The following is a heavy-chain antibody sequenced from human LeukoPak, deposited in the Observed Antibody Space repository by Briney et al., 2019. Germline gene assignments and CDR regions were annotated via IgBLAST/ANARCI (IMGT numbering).Heavy chain of an antibody. D-gene: IGHD4-17*01. Sequence: SETLSLTCAVYGVSFSGYYWSWVRQPPGKGLEWIGEINHSGSTNYNPSLKSRVTISVDTSKNQFSLKLSSVTAADTAVYYCARVFTVTTGEDYWGQGTLVTVSS. CDR3: ARVFTVTTGEDY. V-gene: IGHV4-34*01. CDR1: GVSFSGYY. J-gene: IGHJ4*02. CDR2: INHSGST.